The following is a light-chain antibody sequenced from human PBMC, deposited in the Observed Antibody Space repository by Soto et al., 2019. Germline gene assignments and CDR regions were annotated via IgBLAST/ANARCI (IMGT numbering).Light chain of an antibody. Sequence: QSALTQPRSVSGSPGQSVTISCTGTSSDVGTYDFVSWYQQHPGKAPRLMIFDVSERPSGVPDRFSGSKSGNTASLTISCLQAEDEADYYCCLYAVTFYVFGTGTMSPS. V-gene: IGLV2-11*01. CDR2: DVS. J-gene: IGLJ1*01. CDR3: CLYAVTFYV. CDR1: SSDVGTYDF.